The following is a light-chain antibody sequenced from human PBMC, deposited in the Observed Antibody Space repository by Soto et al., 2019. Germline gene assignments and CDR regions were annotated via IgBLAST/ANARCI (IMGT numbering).Light chain of an antibody. CDR1: SSDVGSYNL. Sequence: QSALTQPASVSGSPGQSIPISCTGTSSDVGSYNLVSWYQQHPGKAPKLMIYEVSKRPSGVSNRFSGSKSGNTASLTISGLQAEDEADYYCCSYAGSSTFPYVFGTGTKVTV. CDR3: CSYAGSSTFPYV. V-gene: IGLV2-23*02. J-gene: IGLJ1*01. CDR2: EVS.